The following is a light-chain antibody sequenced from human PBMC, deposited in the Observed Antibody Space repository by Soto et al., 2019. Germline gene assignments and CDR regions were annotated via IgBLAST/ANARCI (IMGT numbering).Light chain of an antibody. Sequence: ALAQPASVSGSPGQSIAISCTGTSSDVGSYNSVSWYQQYPGKAPTLMIHDVSDRPSGVSNRFSGSKSGNTASLTISGLQAEDEADYYCSSFTSSSSDVFGSGTKVTVL. CDR1: SSDVGSYNS. CDR3: SSFTSSSSDV. J-gene: IGLJ1*01. V-gene: IGLV2-14*03. CDR2: DVS.